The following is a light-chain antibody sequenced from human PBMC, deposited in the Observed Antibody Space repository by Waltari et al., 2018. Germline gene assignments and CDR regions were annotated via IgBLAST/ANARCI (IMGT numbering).Light chain of an antibody. V-gene: IGKV3-20*01. CDR1: QTVGSRS. J-gene: IGKJ1*01. Sequence: EIVLTQSPGTASLSPGERVTLSCRASQTVGSRSLAWYQQKPGQSPRLVIYRASRRATGIPDRFSGSGSGKDFSLTISRLEPEDFAVYYCQQHGTLPATFGQGTKVEIK. CDR2: RAS. CDR3: QQHGTLPAT.